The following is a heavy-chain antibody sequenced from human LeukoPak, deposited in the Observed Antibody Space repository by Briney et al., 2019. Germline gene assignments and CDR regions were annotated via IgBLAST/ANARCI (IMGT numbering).Heavy chain of an antibody. Sequence: GRSLRLSCAASGFNFIDYSMHWVRQAPGKGLEGMGGFDPEDGETIYAQKFQGRVTMTEDTSTDTAYMELSSLRSEDTAVYYCAVHHYDFWSGYHYWGQGTLVTVSS. J-gene: IGHJ4*02. CDR1: GFNFIDYS. D-gene: IGHD3-3*01. CDR2: FDPEDGET. CDR3: AVHHYDFWSGYHY. V-gene: IGHV1-24*01.